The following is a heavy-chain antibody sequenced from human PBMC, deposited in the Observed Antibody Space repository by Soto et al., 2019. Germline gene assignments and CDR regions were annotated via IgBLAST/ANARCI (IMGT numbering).Heavy chain of an antibody. CDR3: AKEFRHDNWFFEH. J-gene: IGHJ4*02. Sequence: GGSLRLSCAVSGFTFSSHGMQWVRQAPGKGLEWVAVIAFDGSISHYTDSVKGRFTVSRDKSKNTLYLQMNSLRAEDTAVYYCAKEFRHDNWFFEHWGQGTLVTVSS. D-gene: IGHD3-22*01. V-gene: IGHV3-30*18. CDR2: IAFDGSIS. CDR1: GFTFSSHG.